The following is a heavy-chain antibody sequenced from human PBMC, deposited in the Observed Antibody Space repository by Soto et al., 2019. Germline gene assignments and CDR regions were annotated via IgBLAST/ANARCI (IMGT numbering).Heavy chain of an antibody. Sequence: GXTLSLTCAASGCTFSSYWSHWVLQAPGKGLVWVSRINSDGSSTSYADSVKGRFTISRDNSKNTLYLQMNSLSAEETAIYFCARVPLIVTNPQGVHFDYWGQGTLVTVSS. CDR2: INSDGSST. CDR3: ARVPLIVTNPQGVHFDY. J-gene: IGHJ4*02. D-gene: IGHD3-22*01. CDR1: GCTFSSYW. V-gene: IGHV3-74*01.